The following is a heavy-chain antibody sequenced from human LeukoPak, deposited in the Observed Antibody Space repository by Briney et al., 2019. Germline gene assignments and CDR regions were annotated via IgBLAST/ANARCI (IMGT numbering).Heavy chain of an antibody. CDR1: GFTFSSYW. CDR2: INSDGSST. Sequence: GPLRLSCAASGFTFSSYWMHWVRQAPGKGLVWVSRINSDGSSTSYADSVKGRFTISRDNAKNTLYLQMNSLRAEDTAVYYCARTGSSGWYDYWGQGTLVTVSS. V-gene: IGHV3-74*01. D-gene: IGHD6-19*01. J-gene: IGHJ4*02. CDR3: ARTGSSGWYDY.